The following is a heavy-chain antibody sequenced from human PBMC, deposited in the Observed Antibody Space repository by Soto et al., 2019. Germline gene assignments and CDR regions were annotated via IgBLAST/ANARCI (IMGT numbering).Heavy chain of an antibody. CDR1: GFTFSSYA. Sequence: GGSLRLSCAASGFTFSSYAMSWVRQAPGKGLEWVSAISGSGGSTYYADSVKGRLTISRDNSKNTLYLQMNSLRAEDTAVYYCAKAVWDIVVVVAAGGMNWFDPWGQGTLVTVSS. D-gene: IGHD2-15*01. J-gene: IGHJ5*02. CDR3: AKAVWDIVVVVAAGGMNWFDP. V-gene: IGHV3-23*01. CDR2: ISGSGGST.